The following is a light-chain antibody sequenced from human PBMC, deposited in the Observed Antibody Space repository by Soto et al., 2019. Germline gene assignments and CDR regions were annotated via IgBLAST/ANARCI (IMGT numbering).Light chain of an antibody. CDR2: GAS. CDR1: QSVTSSY. CDR3: QQYNDWPLYT. V-gene: IGKV3-20*01. Sequence: EIVLTQSPGTLSLSPGERATLSCRASQSVTSSYLTWYQQKPGQAPRLLIYGASTRAAGIPDRFSGSGSGTDFTLTISSLEPEDFAVYFCQQYNDWPLYTFGQGTNLEI. J-gene: IGKJ2*01.